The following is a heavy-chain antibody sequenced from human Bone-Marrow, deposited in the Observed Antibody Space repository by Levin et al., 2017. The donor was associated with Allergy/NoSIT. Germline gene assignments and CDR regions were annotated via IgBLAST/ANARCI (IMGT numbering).Heavy chain of an antibody. CDR2: THYSEST. CDR1: GASVSNDY. D-gene: IGHD5-12*01. CDR3: ARHGPPLSGYGQSYHFDL. V-gene: IGHV4-59*08. Sequence: SETLSLTCGVSGASVSNDYWAWIRQPPGKGLEWIGSTHYSESTRFHPSLKNEVTMSVDMSKNQFSLILRSVTAADTAMYYCARHGPPLSGYGQSYHFDLWGPGTLVTVSS. J-gene: IGHJ4*02.